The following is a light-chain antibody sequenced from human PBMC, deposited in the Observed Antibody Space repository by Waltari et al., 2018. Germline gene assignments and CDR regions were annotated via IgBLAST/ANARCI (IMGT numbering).Light chain of an antibody. CDR1: QSVGNK. J-gene: IGKJ3*01. Sequence: ETVMTQSPATLSVSPGERVTFSCRASQSVGNKLAWYQQKPGQAPRLLIYGSSTRATGIPARFSGSGSGTEFTLTISSLQSEDVAVYYCQQSDNWPPLFTFGPGTKVDIK. CDR2: GSS. CDR3: QQSDNWPPLFT. V-gene: IGKV3-15*01.